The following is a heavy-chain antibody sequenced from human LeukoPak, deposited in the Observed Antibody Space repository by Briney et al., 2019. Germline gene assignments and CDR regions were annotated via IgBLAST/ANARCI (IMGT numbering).Heavy chain of an antibody. J-gene: IGHJ4*02. V-gene: IGHV1-2*06. CDR1: GYTFSGHY. D-gene: IGHD5-18*01. CDR3: TRSWIQLWTPDFDH. CDR2: INPNSGGT. Sequence: ASVKASCKASGYTFSGHYLHWVRQAPGQGLEWMGRINPNSGGTKYAQKFQNRVTMTSDTSVSTAYMELNGLRSDDTAIYYCTRSWIQLWTPDFDHWGQGTLVTVSS.